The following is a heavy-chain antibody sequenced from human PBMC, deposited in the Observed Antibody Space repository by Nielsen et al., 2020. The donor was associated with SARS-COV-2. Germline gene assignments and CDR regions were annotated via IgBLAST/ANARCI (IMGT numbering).Heavy chain of an antibody. J-gene: IGHJ3*02. D-gene: IGHD3-10*01. Sequence: SLRLSCAASGFTFDDYAMHWVRQAPGKGLEWVSGISWNSGSIGYADSVKGRFTISRDNAKNSLYLQMNSLRAEDTALYYCAKVSYYYGSGSIDAFDIWGQGTMVTVSS. CDR3: AKVSYYYGSGSIDAFDI. V-gene: IGHV3-9*01. CDR2: ISWNSGSI. CDR1: GFTFDDYA.